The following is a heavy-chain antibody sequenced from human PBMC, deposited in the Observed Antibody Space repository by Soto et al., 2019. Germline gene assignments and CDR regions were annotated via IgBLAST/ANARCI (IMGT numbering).Heavy chain of an antibody. CDR1: GGSFSGYY. J-gene: IGHJ4*02. Sequence: SETLSLTCAVYGGSFSGYYWSWIRQPPGKGLEGIGEINHSGSTNYNPSLKSRVTISVDTSKNQFSLKLSSVTAADTAVYYCARGDIVATIFDYWGQGTLVTVSS. CDR2: INHSGST. CDR3: ARGDIVATIFDY. V-gene: IGHV4-34*01. D-gene: IGHD5-12*01.